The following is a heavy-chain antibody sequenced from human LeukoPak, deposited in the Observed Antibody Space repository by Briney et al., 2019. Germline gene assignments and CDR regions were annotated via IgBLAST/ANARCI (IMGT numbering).Heavy chain of an antibody. D-gene: IGHD6-19*01. CDR1: GFTFDDCG. V-gene: IGHV3-20*04. CDR2: INWNGGST. J-gene: IGHJ4*02. Sequence: GGSLRLSCAASGFTFDDCGMSWVRQAPGKGLEWVSGINWNGGSTGYADSVKGRFTISRDNAKNSLYLQMNSLRAEDTALYYCARANGIAVAGTFDYWGQGTLVTVSS. CDR3: ARANGIAVAGTFDY.